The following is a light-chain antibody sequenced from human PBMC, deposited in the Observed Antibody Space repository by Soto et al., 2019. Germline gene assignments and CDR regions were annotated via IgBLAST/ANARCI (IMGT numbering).Light chain of an antibody. CDR1: SDDVGAYNS. CDR2: KGT. J-gene: IGLJ1*01. CDR3: ATYKGSNTSG. V-gene: IGLV2-14*02. Sequence: QSVLAQPGSVSGAPGQSITISGTGTSDDVGAYNSVSWYQQLPHKAPQGILFKGTERPSGGSSRFSGSTSCNAASLTISRLQADDEADSFCATYKGSNTSGFGTGTKVTVL.